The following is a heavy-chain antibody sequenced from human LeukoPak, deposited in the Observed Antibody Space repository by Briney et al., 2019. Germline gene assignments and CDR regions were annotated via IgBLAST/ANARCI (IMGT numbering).Heavy chain of an antibody. Sequence: GGSLRLSFAAFGFTFFTYSMTWARQAPGKGLEWVSSISSSSSYIYYADSVKGRFTISRDNAKNSLYLQMNSLRVEDTAVYYCARVPSWTPDYWGQGTLVTVSS. CDR3: ARVPSWTPDY. CDR2: ISSSSSYI. CDR1: GFTFFTYS. D-gene: IGHD6-13*01. J-gene: IGHJ4*02. V-gene: IGHV3-21*01.